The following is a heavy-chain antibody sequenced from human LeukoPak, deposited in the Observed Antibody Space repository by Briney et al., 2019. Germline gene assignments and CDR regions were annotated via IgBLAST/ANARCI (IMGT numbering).Heavy chain of an antibody. Sequence: GGSLRLSCAASGFTFSSYAMHWVRQAPGKGLEWLAVISYDGTNKYYADSVKGRFTISRDNSKNTLYLQMNSLRDEDAAAYYCARDQGSLPVWFYYYMDVWGSGTTVTVSS. CDR3: ARDQGSLPVWFYYYMDV. D-gene: IGHD3-16*01. J-gene: IGHJ6*03. V-gene: IGHV3-30*01. CDR2: ISYDGTNK. CDR1: GFTFSSYA.